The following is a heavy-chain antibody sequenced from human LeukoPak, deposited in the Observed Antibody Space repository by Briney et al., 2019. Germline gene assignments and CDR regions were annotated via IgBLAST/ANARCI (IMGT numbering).Heavy chain of an antibody. CDR1: GYTFTSYA. J-gene: IGHJ5*02. CDR3: ARVGTVSVLRYFDWLLSPGNWFDP. CDR2: INAGNGNT. D-gene: IGHD3-9*01. V-gene: IGHV1-3*01. Sequence: GASVKVSCKASGYTFTSYAMHWVRQAPGQRLEWMGWINAGNGNTNYAQKLQGRVTMTTDTSTSTAYMELRSLRSDDTAVYYCARVGTVSVLRYFDWLLSPGNWFDPWGQGTLVTVSS.